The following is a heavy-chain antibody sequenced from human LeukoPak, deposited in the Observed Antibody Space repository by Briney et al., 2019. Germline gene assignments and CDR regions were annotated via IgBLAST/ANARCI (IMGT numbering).Heavy chain of an antibody. V-gene: IGHV1-2*02. CDR1: GYTFTGYY. J-gene: IGHJ5*02. D-gene: IGHD3-22*01. CDR3: ARGKFPGSSGYYFRWFDP. Sequence: GASVKVSCKASGYTFTGYYMHWVRQAPGQGLEWMGWINPNSGGTNYAQKFQGRVTMTRDTSISTAYMELSSLRSEDTAVYYCARGKFPGSSGYYFRWFDPWGQGTLVTVSS. CDR2: INPNSGGT.